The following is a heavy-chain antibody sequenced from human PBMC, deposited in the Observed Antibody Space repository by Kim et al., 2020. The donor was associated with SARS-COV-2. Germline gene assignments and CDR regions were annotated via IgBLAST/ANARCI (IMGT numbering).Heavy chain of an antibody. CDR3: ARDMITFGGVIGDDAFDI. CDR2: IIPIFGTA. J-gene: IGHJ3*02. V-gene: IGHV1-69*13. D-gene: IGHD3-16*02. CDR1: GGTFSSYA. Sequence: SVKVSCKASGGTFSSYAISWVRQAPGQGLEWMGGIIPIFGTANYAQKLQGRVTITADEPTSTAYMELSNLRSEDTAVYYCARDMITFGGVIGDDAFDIWGQGTMVTVSS.